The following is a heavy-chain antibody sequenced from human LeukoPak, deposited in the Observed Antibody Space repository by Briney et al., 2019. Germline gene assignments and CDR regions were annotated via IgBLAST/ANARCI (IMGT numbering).Heavy chain of an antibody. V-gene: IGHV3-21*05. Sequence: PGRSLRLSCAASGITFRSYGMHWIRQAPGKGLEWVSYISSSSSYTNYADSVKGRFTISRDNAKNSLYLQMNSLGAEDTAVYYCARVLRGTSSSLDYWGQGTLVTVSS. CDR2: ISSSSSYT. D-gene: IGHD6-13*01. CDR3: ARVLRGTSSSLDY. CDR1: GITFRSYG. J-gene: IGHJ4*02.